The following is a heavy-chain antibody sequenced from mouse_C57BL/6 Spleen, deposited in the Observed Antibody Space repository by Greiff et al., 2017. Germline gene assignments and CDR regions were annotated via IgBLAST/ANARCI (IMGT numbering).Heavy chain of an antibody. CDR3: TGGTGAY. CDR1: GFTFSNYW. Sequence: EVKLMESGGGLVQPGGSMKLSCVASGFTFSNYWMNWVRQSPEKGLEWVAQIRMKSDNYATHYAESVKGRFTISRDDSKSSVYLQMNNLRAEDTGIYYCTGGTGAYWGQGTLVTVSA. D-gene: IGHD3-3*01. CDR2: IRMKSDNYAT. J-gene: IGHJ3*01. V-gene: IGHV6-3*01.